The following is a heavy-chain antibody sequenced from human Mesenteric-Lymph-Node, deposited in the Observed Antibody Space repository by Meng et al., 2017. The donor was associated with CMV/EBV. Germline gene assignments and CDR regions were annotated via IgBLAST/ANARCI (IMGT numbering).Heavy chain of an antibody. CDR1: GSTFTDYY. CDR3: ARSLRGSGTENDY. V-gene: IGHV1-2*06. Sequence: KASGSTFTDYYIYWVRQAPGHGLEWMGRINPGAGGTNYAREFQDRVTMTRDTSISTAYIELSRLTSDDTAVYYCARSLRGSGTENDYWGQGTLVTVSS. CDR2: INPGAGGT. J-gene: IGHJ4*02. D-gene: IGHD3-10*01.